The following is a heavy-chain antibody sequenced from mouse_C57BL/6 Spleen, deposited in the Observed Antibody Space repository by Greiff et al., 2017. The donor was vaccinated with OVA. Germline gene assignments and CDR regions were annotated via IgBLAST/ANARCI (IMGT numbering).Heavy chain of an antibody. CDR3: TRCAQDTYDYAMDY. Sequence: EVQLQQSGTVLARPGASVKMSCKTSGYTFTSYWMHWVKQRPGQGLAWIGAIYPGNSDTSYNQKFKGKAKLTAVTSASTAYMELSSLTNEDSAVYYCTRCAQDTYDYAMDYWGQGTSVTVSS. V-gene: IGHV1-5*01. D-gene: IGHD3-2*02. CDR2: IYPGNSDT. CDR1: GYTFTSYW. J-gene: IGHJ4*01.